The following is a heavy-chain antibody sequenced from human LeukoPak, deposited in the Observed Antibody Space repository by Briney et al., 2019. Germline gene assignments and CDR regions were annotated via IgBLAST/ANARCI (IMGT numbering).Heavy chain of an antibody. CDR3: ARESSVTPYYFDY. CDR2: IYYSGST. J-gene: IGHJ4*02. D-gene: IGHD4-11*01. CDR1: GGSISSGGYY. Sequence: PSETLSLTCTVSGGSISSGGYYWSWIRQHPGKGLEWIGYIYYSGSTYYNPFLKSRVTISVDTSKNQFSLKLSSVTAADTAVYYCARESSVTPYYFDYWGQGTLVTVSS. V-gene: IGHV4-31*03.